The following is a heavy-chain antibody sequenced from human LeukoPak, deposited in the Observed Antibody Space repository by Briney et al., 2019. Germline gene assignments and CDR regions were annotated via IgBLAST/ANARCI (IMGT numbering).Heavy chain of an antibody. Sequence: PGGSLRLSCAASGFNFNSYSMTWVRQAPGKGLEWVSSISSSSYIYYADSVKGRFTISRDNAKNSLYLQMDSLRAEDTAVYFCARVRLVTTQYDAFAMWGQGTMVTVSS. CDR1: GFNFNSYS. D-gene: IGHD5-12*01. V-gene: IGHV3-21*01. J-gene: IGHJ3*02. CDR3: ARVRLVTTQYDAFAM. CDR2: ISSSSYI.